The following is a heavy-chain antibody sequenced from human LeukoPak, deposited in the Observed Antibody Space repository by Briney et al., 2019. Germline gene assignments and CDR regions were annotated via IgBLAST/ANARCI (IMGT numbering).Heavy chain of an antibody. D-gene: IGHD6-13*01. CDR3: ARDLISSSWVYFQH. J-gene: IGHJ1*01. V-gene: IGHV4-59*01. Sequence: PSETLSLTCTVSGGSLSSYYWSWIRQPPGKGLEWIGYIYDSGSTNYNPSLKSRVTMSVDTSKNRFSLKLTSVTAADTAVYYCARDLISSSWVYFQHWGQGTLVTVSA. CDR1: GGSLSSYY. CDR2: IYDSGST.